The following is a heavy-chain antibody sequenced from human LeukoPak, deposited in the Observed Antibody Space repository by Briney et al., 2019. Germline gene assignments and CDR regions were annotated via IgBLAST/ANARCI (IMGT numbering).Heavy chain of an antibody. Sequence: ASVTVSCKASGYTFTGYYMHWVRQAPGQGLEWMGWINPNSGGTNYAQKFQGRVTMTRDTSISTAYMELSRLRSDDTAVYYCARDQGYYDSSGYPNDAFDIWGQGTMVTVSS. CDR3: ARDQGYYDSSGYPNDAFDI. D-gene: IGHD3-22*01. J-gene: IGHJ3*02. CDR1: GYTFTGYY. CDR2: INPNSGGT. V-gene: IGHV1-2*02.